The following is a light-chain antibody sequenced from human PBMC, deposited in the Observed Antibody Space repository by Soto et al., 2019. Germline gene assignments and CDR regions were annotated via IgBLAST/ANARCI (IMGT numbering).Light chain of an antibody. CDR1: SSDVRSYNF. V-gene: IGLV2-23*01. J-gene: IGLJ2*01. CDR2: EGS. Sequence: QSALTQPASVSGSPAQSITISCTGTSSDVRSYNFVSWYQQHPGKAPKLIIYEGSQLPSGVSNRFSGSKSGNTASLTISGLQAEDEADYYCCSYAGSTTGVLFGGGTKVTVL. CDR3: CSYAGSTTGVL.